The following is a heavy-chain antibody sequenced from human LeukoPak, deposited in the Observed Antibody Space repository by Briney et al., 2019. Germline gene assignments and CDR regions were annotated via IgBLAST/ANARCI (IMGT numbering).Heavy chain of an antibody. CDR3: ARDSSGWTFDY. J-gene: IGHJ4*02. Sequence: PGGSLRLSCAASGITFNSYAMHWVRQAPGKGLEYVSAISSNGGSTYYANSVKGRFTISRDNSKNTLYLQMGSLRAEDMAVYYCARDSSGWTFDYWGQGTLVTVSS. CDR1: GITFNSYA. V-gene: IGHV3-64*01. CDR2: ISSNGGST. D-gene: IGHD6-19*01.